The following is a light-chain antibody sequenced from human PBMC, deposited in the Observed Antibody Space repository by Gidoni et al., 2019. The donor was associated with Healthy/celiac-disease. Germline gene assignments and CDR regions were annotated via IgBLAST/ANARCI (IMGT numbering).Light chain of an antibody. V-gene: IGKV3-20*01. CDR3: QQYGSSPPET. Sequence: EIVLTQSPGTLSLSPGERATLSCRASQSVSSSYLAWYKQKHGQAPRLLIYGASSRATGIPDRFSGSGSGTDFLLTISRLESADFSVYYCQQYGSSPPETFGQGTKVEIK. CDR2: GAS. CDR1: QSVSSSY. J-gene: IGKJ1*01.